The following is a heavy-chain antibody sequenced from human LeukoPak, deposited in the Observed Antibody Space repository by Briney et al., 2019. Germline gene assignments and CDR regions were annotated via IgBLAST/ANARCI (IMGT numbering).Heavy chain of an antibody. D-gene: IGHD3-3*01. CDR3: ARGFNDFWSGSQLEY. CDR1: GFIFSTYA. CDR2: ISYDGGKT. J-gene: IGHJ4*02. Sequence: GGSLRLSCAASGFIFSTYAMHWVRQAPGKGLQWLAVISYDGGKTYYADSVEGRFTISRDNSKSTVYLEINSLRSEDTAIYYCARGFNDFWSGSQLEYWGQGTLVTVSS. V-gene: IGHV3-30-3*01.